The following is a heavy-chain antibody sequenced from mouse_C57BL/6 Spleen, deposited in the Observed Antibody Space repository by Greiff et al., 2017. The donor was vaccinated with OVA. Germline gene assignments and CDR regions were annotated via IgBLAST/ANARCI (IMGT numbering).Heavy chain of an antibody. J-gene: IGHJ4*01. D-gene: IGHD3-2*02. Sequence: VQLKQSGPELVKPGASVKIPCKASGYTFTDYNMDWVKQSLGKSLEWIGDINPNNGGTIYNQKFKGKATLTVDKSSSTAYMELRSLTSEDTAVYYCARRVGGSSGYYAMDYWGQGTSVTVSS. V-gene: IGHV1-18*01. CDR1: GYTFTDYN. CDR3: ARRVGGSSGYYAMDY. CDR2: INPNNGGT.